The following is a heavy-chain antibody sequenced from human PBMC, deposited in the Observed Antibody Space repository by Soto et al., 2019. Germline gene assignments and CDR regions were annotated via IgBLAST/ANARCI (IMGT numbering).Heavy chain of an antibody. Sequence: GASVKVSCKASGGTFSSYASSWVRQAPGQGLEWMGGIIPIFGTANYAQKFQGRVTITADESTSTAYMELSSLRSEDTAVYYCARDCSGGSCYPYYYYGMDVWGQGTTVTVSS. J-gene: IGHJ6*02. D-gene: IGHD2-15*01. CDR1: GGTFSSYA. CDR3: ARDCSGGSCYPYYYYGMDV. CDR2: IIPIFGTA. V-gene: IGHV1-69*13.